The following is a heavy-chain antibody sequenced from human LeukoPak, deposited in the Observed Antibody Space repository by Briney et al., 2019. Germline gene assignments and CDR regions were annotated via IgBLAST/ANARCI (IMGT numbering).Heavy chain of an antibody. CDR1: GFTVSSNY. CDR3: AKKSRSAYDSGNYYGEFDY. V-gene: IGHV3-9*01. CDR2: ISWNSGSI. Sequence: QPGGSLRLSCAASGFTVSSNYMNWVRQAPGKGLEWVSGISWNSGSIGYADSVKGRFTISRDNAKNSLYLQMNSLRAEDTALYYCAKKSRSAYDSGNYYGEFDYWGQGALVTVSS. J-gene: IGHJ4*02. D-gene: IGHD3-10*01.